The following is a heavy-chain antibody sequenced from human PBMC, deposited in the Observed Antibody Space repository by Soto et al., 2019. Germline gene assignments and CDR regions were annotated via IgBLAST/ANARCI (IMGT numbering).Heavy chain of an antibody. CDR1: GYSFTIYW. J-gene: IGHJ6*02. CDR3: ARLGPRVYYDNSDYYYYGMDV. V-gene: IGHV5-51*01. D-gene: IGHD3-22*01. CDR2: IYPGDSDT. Sequence: GESLKISCKGSGYSFTIYWIGWVRQMPGKGLEWMGIIYPGDSDTRYSPSFQGQVTISADKSISTAYLQWSSLKASDTAMYYCARLGPRVYYDNSDYYYYGMDVWRQGTTVTVSS.